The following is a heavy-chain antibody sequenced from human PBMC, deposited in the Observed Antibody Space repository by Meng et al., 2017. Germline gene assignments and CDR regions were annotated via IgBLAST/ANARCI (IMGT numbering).Heavy chain of an antibody. CDR3: AMEKVYDSSSFGLEYFDH. CDR2: IYYSGST. D-gene: IGHD3-22*01. Sequence: GSLRLSCTVSGGSISSSSYYWGWIRQPPGKGLEWIGSIYYSGSTYYNPSLKSRVTISVDTSKNQFPMKLSSVTATDTAVYYCAMEKVYDSSSFGLEYFDHWGQGTLVTVSS. CDR1: GGSISSSSYY. J-gene: IGHJ4*02. V-gene: IGHV4-39*06.